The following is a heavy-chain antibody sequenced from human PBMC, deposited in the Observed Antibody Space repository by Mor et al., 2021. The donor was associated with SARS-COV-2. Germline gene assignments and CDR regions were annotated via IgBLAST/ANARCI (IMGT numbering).Heavy chain of an antibody. Sequence: FTISRDDSKETLYLQMNSLKPEDTAVYYCMSRSKIVGGTSVWFDPWGQGTLVTVSS. D-gene: IGHD1-26*01. V-gene: IGHV3-15*01. CDR3: MSRSKIVGGTSVWFDP. J-gene: IGHJ5*02.